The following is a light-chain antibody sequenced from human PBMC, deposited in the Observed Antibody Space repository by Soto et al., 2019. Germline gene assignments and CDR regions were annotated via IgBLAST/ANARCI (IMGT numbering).Light chain of an antibody. CDR1: QGIGSY. V-gene: IGKV1-9*01. J-gene: IGKJ1*01. Sequence: IQLTPSPSSLSASVCDRVTITCRASQGIGSYLAWYQQKPGEAPKLLIFAASTLQSGVPSRFSGSGSGTDFTLTISSLQPDDFATYYCQQYMSYSFGQGTKVDI. CDR2: AAS. CDR3: QQYMSYS.